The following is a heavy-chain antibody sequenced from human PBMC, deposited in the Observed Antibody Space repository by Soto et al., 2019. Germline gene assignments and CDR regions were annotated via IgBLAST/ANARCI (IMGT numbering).Heavy chain of an antibody. V-gene: IGHV4-39*01. CDR2: IYYSGST. Sequence: SETLSLTCAVSGGSITSSSYYWGWIRQPPGKRLEWIGSIYYSGSTYYNPSLKSRVTISVDTSKNQFSLKLSSVTAADTAVYYCATTLLYSSSGRVFDYWGQGTLVTVSS. D-gene: IGHD6-13*01. CDR3: ATTLLYSSSGRVFDY. J-gene: IGHJ4*02. CDR1: GGSITSSSYY.